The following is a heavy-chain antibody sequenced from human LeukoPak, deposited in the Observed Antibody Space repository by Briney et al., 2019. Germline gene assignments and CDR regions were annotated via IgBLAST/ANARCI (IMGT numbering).Heavy chain of an antibody. CDR1: GGSFSGYY. CDR2: INHSGST. J-gene: IGHJ4*02. V-gene: IGHV4-34*01. CDR3: ARGYYDSSGYYYVDYFDY. Sequence: PSETLSLTCAVYGGSFSGYYWGWIRQPPGKGLEWIGEINHSGSTNYNPSLKSRVTISVDTSKNQFSLKLSSVTAADTAVYYCARGYYDSSGYYYVDYFDYWGQGTLVTVSS. D-gene: IGHD3-22*01.